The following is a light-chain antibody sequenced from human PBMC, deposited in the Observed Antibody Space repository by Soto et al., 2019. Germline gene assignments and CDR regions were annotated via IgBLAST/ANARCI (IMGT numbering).Light chain of an antibody. CDR2: DAL. J-gene: IGKJ1*01. CDR1: QSITNR. CDR3: QHYGGMWT. Sequence: GDRVAITCRASQSITNRLAWYQLKPGKGPQVLIYDALNLESGAPSRFSGSGYGTEFTLTVRSLQPDDFATYCCQHYGGMWTFGQGTKVDIK. V-gene: IGKV1-5*01.